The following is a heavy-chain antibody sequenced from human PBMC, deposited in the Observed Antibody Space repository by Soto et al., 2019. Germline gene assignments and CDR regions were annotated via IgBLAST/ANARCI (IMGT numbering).Heavy chain of an antibody. CDR2: IIPIFGTA. V-gene: IGHV1-69*06. CDR1: GGTFSSYA. CDR3: ARAEGWLLGSFYYYYGMDV. Sequence: ASVKVSCKASGGTFSSYAISWVRQAPGQGLEWMGGIIPIFGTANYAQKFQGRVTITADKSTSTAYMELSSLRSEDTAVYYCARAEGWLLGSFYYYYGMDVWGQGTTVTVSS. J-gene: IGHJ6*02. D-gene: IGHD3-10*02.